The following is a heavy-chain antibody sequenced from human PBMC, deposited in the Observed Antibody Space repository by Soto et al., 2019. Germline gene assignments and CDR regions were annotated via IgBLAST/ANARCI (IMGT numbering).Heavy chain of an antibody. Sequence: QLQLQESGPGLVKPSETLSLTCTVSGGSISSSSYYWGWIRQPPGKGLEWIGSIYYSGSTYYNPSLKSRVTLDVDTSKHQFPRKLQSVTAADTAVYYCARRKSRARYCTNGVCYTGFDYWGQGTLVTVSS. CDR3: ARRKSRARYCTNGVCYTGFDY. D-gene: IGHD2-8*01. CDR2: IYYSGST. CDR1: GGSISSSSYY. V-gene: IGHV4-39*01. J-gene: IGHJ4*02.